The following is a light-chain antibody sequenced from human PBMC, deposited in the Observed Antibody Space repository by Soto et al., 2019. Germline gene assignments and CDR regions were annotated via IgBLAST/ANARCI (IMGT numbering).Light chain of an antibody. V-gene: IGLV2-14*01. CDR3: YSYTSSSTYV. CDR2: DVS. CDR1: SSDVGAYNY. Sequence: QSALTQPASVSGSPGQSITISCTGTSSDVGAYNYVSWYQQHPAKVPKLMIYDVSNRPSGVSDRFSGSKSCNTASLTISGLQSEDEADYYCYSYTSSSTYVFGTGTKLTVL. J-gene: IGLJ1*01.